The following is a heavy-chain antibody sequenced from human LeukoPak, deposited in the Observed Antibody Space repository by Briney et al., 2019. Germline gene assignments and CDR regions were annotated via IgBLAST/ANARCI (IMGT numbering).Heavy chain of an antibody. D-gene: IGHD5-18*01. J-gene: IGHJ4*02. CDR2: VYTGGTT. CDR3: ARSRSAGYSYGYYCDY. V-gene: IGHV4-4*07. CDR1: GASISSSY. Sequence: SETLSLTCTVSGASISSSYWSWVRQPAGKGLEWIGRVYTGGTTSYNPSLESRLTMTVDTSKKHFSLNLTSVTAADTAVYYCARSRSAGYSYGYYCDYWGQGTLVTVSS.